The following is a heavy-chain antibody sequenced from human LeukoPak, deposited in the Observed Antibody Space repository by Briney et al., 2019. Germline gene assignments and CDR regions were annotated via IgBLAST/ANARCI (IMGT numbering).Heavy chain of an antibody. V-gene: IGHV3-48*03. CDR2: XXRSGSNI. J-gene: IGHJ5*02. CDR3: ARDGIAAAGTIQNWFDP. Sequence: LEWVXXXXRSGSNIYYAASVKGRFTISRDNAKNSLYLQMNSLRAEDTAVYYCARDGIAAAGTIQNWFDPWGQGTLVTVSS. D-gene: IGHD6-13*01.